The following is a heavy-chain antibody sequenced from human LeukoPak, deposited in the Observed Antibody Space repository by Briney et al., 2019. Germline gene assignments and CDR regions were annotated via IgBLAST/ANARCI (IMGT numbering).Heavy chain of an antibody. Sequence: GGSLRLSCAASGYTFSSYGMHWVRQAPGKGLEWVAFIRYDGSNKDYADSVKGRFTISRDNSKNTLYLQMNSLRAEDTAVYYCAKDYGDYDYWGQGTLVTVSS. CDR1: GYTFSSYG. D-gene: IGHD4-17*01. CDR3: AKDYGDYDY. V-gene: IGHV3-30*02. J-gene: IGHJ4*02. CDR2: IRYDGSNK.